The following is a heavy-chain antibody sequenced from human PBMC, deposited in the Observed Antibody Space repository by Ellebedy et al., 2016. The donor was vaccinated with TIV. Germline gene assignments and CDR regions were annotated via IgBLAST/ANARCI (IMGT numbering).Heavy chain of an antibody. J-gene: IGHJ4*02. D-gene: IGHD3-3*01. CDR1: GGTFSSYA. CDR3: ASKAYYDFWSGGYYFDY. CDR2: IIPIFGTA. V-gene: IGHV1-69*13. Sequence: SVKVSXKASGGTFSSYAISWVRQAPGQGLEWMGGIIPIFGTANYAQKFQGRVTITADESTSTAYMELSSLRSEDTAVYYCASKAYYDFWSGGYYFDYWGQGTLVTVSS.